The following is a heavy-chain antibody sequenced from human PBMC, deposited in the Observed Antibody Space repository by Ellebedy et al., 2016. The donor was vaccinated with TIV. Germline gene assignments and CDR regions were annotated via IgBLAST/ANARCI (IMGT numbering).Heavy chain of an antibody. J-gene: IGHJ6*02. V-gene: IGHV1-46*01. D-gene: IGHD3-10*01. CDR1: GYTFTSYY. CDR2: INPSGGST. Sequence: ASMKVSCXASGYTFTSYYMHWVRQAPGQGLEWMGIINPSGGSTSYAQKFQGRVTMTRDTSTSTVYMELSSLRSEDTAVYYCAREGGITRKGNGMDVWGQGTTVTVSS. CDR3: AREGGITRKGNGMDV.